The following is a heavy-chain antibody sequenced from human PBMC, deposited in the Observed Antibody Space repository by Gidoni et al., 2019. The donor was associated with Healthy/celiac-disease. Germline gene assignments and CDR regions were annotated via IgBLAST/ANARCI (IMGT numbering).Heavy chain of an antibody. CDR1: GFTFSSYA. CDR3: AKDYYYYDSSGYPSGAFDI. J-gene: IGHJ3*02. CDR2: ISGSGGST. D-gene: IGHD3-22*01. Sequence: EVQLLESGGGLVQPGGSLRLSCAASGFTFSSYAMSWVRQAPGKGLEWVSAISGSGGSTYYADSVKGRFTISRDNSKNTLYLQMNSLRAEDTAVYYCAKDYYYYDSSGYPSGAFDIWGQGTMVTVSS. V-gene: IGHV3-23*01.